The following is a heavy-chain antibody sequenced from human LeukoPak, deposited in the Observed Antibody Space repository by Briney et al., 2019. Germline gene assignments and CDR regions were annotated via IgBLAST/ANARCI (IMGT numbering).Heavy chain of an antibody. CDR1: GGTFSSYA. CDR2: IIPIFGTA. D-gene: IGHD6-13*01. V-gene: IGHV1-69*01. CDR3: AKGAAAGTCNWFDP. Sequence: GASVKVSCKASGGTFSSYAISWVRQAPGQGLEWMGGIIPIFGTANYAQKFQGRVTITADESTSTAYMELSSLRSEDTAVYYCAKGAAAGTCNWFDPWGQGTLVTVSS. J-gene: IGHJ5*02.